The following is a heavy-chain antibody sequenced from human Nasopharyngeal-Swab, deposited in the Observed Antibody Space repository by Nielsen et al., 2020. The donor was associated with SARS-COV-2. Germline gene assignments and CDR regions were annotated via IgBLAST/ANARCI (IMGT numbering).Heavy chain of an antibody. CDR2: ISYDGSNK. CDR1: GFTFSSYA. V-gene: IGHV3-30-3*01. Sequence: LSLTCAASGFTFSSYAMHWVRQAPGKGLEWVAVISYDGSNKYYADSVKGRFTISRDNSKNTLYLQMNSLRAEDTAVYYCARVEEYPSSSFSYYFDYWGQGTLVTVSS. CDR3: ARVEEYPSSSFSYYFDY. D-gene: IGHD6-6*01. J-gene: IGHJ4*02.